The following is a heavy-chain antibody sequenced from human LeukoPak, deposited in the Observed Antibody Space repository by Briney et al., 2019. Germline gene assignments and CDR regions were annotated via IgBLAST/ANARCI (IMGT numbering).Heavy chain of an antibody. J-gene: IGHJ6*02. CDR2: INHNGNVN. D-gene: IGHD3-3*01. V-gene: IGHV3-7*03. CDR1: GFTFSSYW. CDR3: ARDRRGYYDFGSVQYYYYGMDV. Sequence: GGSLRLSCAASGFTFSSYWMNWARQAPGKGLEWVASINHNGNVNYYVDSVKGRFTISRDNAKNSLYLQMSNLRAEDTAVYYCARDRRGYYDFGSVQYYYYGMDVWGQGTTVTVSS.